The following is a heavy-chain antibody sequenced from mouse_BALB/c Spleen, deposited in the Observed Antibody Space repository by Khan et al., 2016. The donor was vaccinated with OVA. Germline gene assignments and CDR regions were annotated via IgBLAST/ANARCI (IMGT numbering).Heavy chain of an antibody. Sequence: VQLQQSGPELVKPGASVKMSCKASGYTFTRYVMHWVKQKRGQGLEWIGYINPYNDGTKYNEKFKGKATLTSDKSSSTAYMELSSLTSEDSAVYYCVRPGNRYERVFDYWGQGTTLTVSS. CDR1: GYTFTRYV. J-gene: IGHJ2*01. D-gene: IGHD2-14*01. CDR3: VRPGNRYERVFDY. CDR2: INPYNDGT. V-gene: IGHV1S136*01.